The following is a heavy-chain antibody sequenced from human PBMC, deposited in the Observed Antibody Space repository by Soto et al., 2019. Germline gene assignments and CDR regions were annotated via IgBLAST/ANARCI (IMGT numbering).Heavy chain of an antibody. CDR3: ARGIVVVTAIPNWFDP. D-gene: IGHD2-21*02. V-gene: IGHV1-2*02. CDR1: GYTFTGYY. Sequence: ASVKVSCKASGYTFTGYYMHWVRQAPGQGLEWMGWINPNSGGTNYAQKFQGRVTMTRDTSISTAYMELSRLRSDDTAVYYCARGIVVVTAIPNWFDPWGQGTLVTVSS. J-gene: IGHJ5*02. CDR2: INPNSGGT.